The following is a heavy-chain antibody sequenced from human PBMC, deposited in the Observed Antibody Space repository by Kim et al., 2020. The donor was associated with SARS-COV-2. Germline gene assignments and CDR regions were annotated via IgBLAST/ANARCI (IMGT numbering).Heavy chain of an antibody. CDR2: ISSSSSYT. Sequence: GGSLRLSCAASGFTFSDYYMSWIRQAPGKGLEWVSYISSSSSYTNYADSVKGRFTISRDNAKNSLYLQMNSLRAEDTAVYYCALHDSSGYYYFDYWGQGTLVTVSS. D-gene: IGHD3-22*01. V-gene: IGHV3-11*03. CDR1: GFTFSDYY. J-gene: IGHJ4*02. CDR3: ALHDSSGYYYFDY.